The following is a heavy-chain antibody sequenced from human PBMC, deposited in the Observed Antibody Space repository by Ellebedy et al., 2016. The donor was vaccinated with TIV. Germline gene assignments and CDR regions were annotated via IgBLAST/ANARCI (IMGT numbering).Heavy chain of an antibody. CDR3: ARDRSRYDILTGYLPGGMDV. CDR2: IIPIFGTA. J-gene: IGHJ6*02. D-gene: IGHD3-9*01. V-gene: IGHV1-69*13. CDR1: GGTFSSYA. Sequence: SVKVSCXASGGTFSSYAISWVRQAPGQGLEWMGGIIPIFGTANYAQKFQGRVTITADESTSTAYMELSSLRSEDTAVYYCARDRSRYDILTGYLPGGMDVWGQGTTVTVSS.